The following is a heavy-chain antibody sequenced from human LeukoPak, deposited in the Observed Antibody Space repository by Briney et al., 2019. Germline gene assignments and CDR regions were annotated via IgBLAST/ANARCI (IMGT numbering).Heavy chain of an antibody. CDR3: ARDARYYYGSGSYYYHYYYMDV. J-gene: IGHJ6*03. Sequence: ASVKVSCKASGYTFTGYYMHWVRQAPGQGLEWMGWINPNSGGTNYAQKFQGRVTMTRDTSISTAYMELSRLRSDDTAVYYCARDARYYYGSGSYYYHYYYMDVWGKGTTVTVSS. D-gene: IGHD3-10*01. CDR2: INPNSGGT. CDR1: GYTFTGYY. V-gene: IGHV1-2*02.